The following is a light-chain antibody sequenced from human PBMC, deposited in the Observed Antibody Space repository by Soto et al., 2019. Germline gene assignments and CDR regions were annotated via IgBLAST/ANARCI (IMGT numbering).Light chain of an antibody. CDR2: GAS. J-gene: IGKJ1*01. CDR3: QQYNNWPPDRT. Sequence: EIVMTQSPATLSVSPGERATLSCRASQSVGSNLAWYQQKPGQAPRLLIYGASTRATGIPARFSGSGSGTAFTPTISSLQSEDFAIYFCQQYNNWPPDRTFGQGTKVEIK. V-gene: IGKV3-15*01. CDR1: QSVGSN.